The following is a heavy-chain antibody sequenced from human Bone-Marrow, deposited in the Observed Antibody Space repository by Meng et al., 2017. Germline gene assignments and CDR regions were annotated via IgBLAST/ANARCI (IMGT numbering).Heavy chain of an antibody. CDR1: GGSISSYY. D-gene: IGHD3-10*01. J-gene: IGHJ4*02. V-gene: IGHV4-59*12. CDR3: ARVGTMVRGTDY. CDR2: IYYSGST. Sequence: GSLRLSCTVSGGSISSYYWSWIRQPPGKGLEWIGYIYYSGSTYYNPSLKSRVTISVGTSKNQFSLKLSSVTAADTAVYYCARVGTMVRGTDYWGQGTLVTVSS.